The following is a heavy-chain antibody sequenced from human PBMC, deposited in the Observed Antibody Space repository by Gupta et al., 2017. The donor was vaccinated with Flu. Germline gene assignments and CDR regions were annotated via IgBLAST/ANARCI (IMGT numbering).Heavy chain of an antibody. Sequence: QAQLVGSGGGVVQPGGSLRLSCAASGFTFGSYGMPWVRQAPGKGLAWVASISHDGSNKDYTDSVKGRFTFSRDNSKNTLYLQMNSLRDDDTAVYYCAKDWRWVRLIYGMNVWGQGTTVTVSS. CDR1: GFTFGSYG. CDR2: ISHDGSNK. J-gene: IGHJ6*02. V-gene: IGHV3-30*18. CDR3: AKDWRWVRLIYGMNV. D-gene: IGHD5-24*01.